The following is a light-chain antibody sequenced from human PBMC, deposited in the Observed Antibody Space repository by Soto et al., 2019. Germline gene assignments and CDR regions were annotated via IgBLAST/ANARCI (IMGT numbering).Light chain of an antibody. CDR1: QSVLYSSNNKNY. Sequence: DIVMTQSPDSLAVSLGERATINCKSSQSVLYSSNNKNYLAWYQQKPGQPPKLLISWASTRESGVPDRFSGSGSGTDFPLTISSLQAEDVAVYYCQQYYSTPYTFGRGTKLEIK. J-gene: IGKJ2*01. CDR3: QQYYSTPYT. V-gene: IGKV4-1*01. CDR2: WAS.